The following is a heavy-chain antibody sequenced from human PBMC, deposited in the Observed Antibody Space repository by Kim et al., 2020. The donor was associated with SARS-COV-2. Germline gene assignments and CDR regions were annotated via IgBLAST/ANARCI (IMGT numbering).Heavy chain of an antibody. V-gene: IGHV4-59*01. Sequence: SETLSLTCTVSGGSISSYYWSWIRQPPGKGLEWIGYIYYSGSTNYNPSLTSRVTISVDTSKNQFSLKLSSVTAADTAVYYCARAPSITIFGVVAFLDVWGQGTTVTVSS. CDR3: ARAPSITIFGVVAFLDV. D-gene: IGHD3-3*01. J-gene: IGHJ6*02. CDR1: GGSISSYY. CDR2: IYYSGST.